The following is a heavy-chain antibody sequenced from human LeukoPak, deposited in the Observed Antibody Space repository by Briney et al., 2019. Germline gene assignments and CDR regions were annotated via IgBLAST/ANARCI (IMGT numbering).Heavy chain of an antibody. CDR2: IYTSGST. CDR1: GGSISSYY. CDR3: ARFICSPSCFDY. J-gene: IGHJ4*02. Sequence: SETLSLTCTVSGGSISSYYWSWIRQPPGKGLEWIGNIYTSGSTNYNPSLMSRVTMSVDTSKNQISLQLSSVTAADTAVYFCARFICSPSCFDYWGQGTLVTVSP. V-gene: IGHV4-4*09. D-gene: IGHD2-15*01.